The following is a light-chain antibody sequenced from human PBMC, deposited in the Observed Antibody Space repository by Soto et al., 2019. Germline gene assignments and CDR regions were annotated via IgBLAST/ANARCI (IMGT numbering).Light chain of an antibody. CDR3: QQYDYWPRT. CDR2: GAS. Sequence: EIVRTQSPATLSVSPGERATLSCMASQSVSSNNLAWYQQRPGQATRVVIYGASTKATGIPERFSGSGSGTEFTLTISSLQSEDSAVYYCQQYDYWPRTFGQGTKLDI. V-gene: IGKV3D-15*01. J-gene: IGKJ1*01. CDR1: QSVSSN.